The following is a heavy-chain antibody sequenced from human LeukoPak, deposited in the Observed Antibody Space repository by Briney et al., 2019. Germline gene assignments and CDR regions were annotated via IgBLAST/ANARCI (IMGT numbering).Heavy chain of an antibody. CDR1: GFTFDDYA. CDR2: ISWNSGSI. V-gene: IGHV3-9*01. CDR3: ASANTYYYDSSGYPFDI. Sequence: GRSLRLSCAASGFTFDDYAMHWVRQAPGKGLEWVSGISWNSGSIGYADSVKGRFTISRDNAKNSLYLQMNSLRAEDTALYYCASANTYYYDSSGYPFDIWGQGTMVTVSS. J-gene: IGHJ3*02. D-gene: IGHD3-22*01.